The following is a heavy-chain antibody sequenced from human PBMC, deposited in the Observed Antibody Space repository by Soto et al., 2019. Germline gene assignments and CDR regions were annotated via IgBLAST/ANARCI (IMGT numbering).Heavy chain of an antibody. CDR2: ISSSSSYT. J-gene: IGHJ6*02. Sequence: PGGSLRLSCAASGFTFSDYYMSWIRQAPGKGLEWVSYISSSSSYTNYADSVKGRFTISRDNAKNSLYLQMNSLRAEDTAVYYCARDRVEYCSSTSCYDYYYGMDVWGQGTTVTVS. D-gene: IGHD2-2*01. CDR1: GFTFSDYY. CDR3: ARDRVEYCSSTSCYDYYYGMDV. V-gene: IGHV3-11*06.